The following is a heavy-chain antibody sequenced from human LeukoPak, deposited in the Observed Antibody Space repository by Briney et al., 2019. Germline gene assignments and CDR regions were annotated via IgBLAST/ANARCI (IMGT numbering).Heavy chain of an antibody. CDR2: IKRKSDGGTT. CDR1: GFTFTNAW. Sequence: GGSLRLSCVASGFTFTNAWMGWVRQAPGKGLEWVGRIKRKSDGGTTDYGAPVKGRFTISRDDSKNTLYLQMNSLKTEDTAVYYCTSGAMLVSWGQGTLVTVSS. D-gene: IGHD3-22*01. J-gene: IGHJ5*02. V-gene: IGHV3-15*01. CDR3: TSGAMLVS.